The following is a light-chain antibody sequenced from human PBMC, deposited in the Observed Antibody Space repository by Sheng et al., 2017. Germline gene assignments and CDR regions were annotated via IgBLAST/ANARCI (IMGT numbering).Light chain of an antibody. CDR1: QSISIW. CDR3: QHFNNYPYT. J-gene: IGKJ2*01. Sequence: DIQMTQSPSTLSASVGDRVSIACRASQSISIWLAWYQQKPGKAPNLLIYKASNLQSGVPSRFSGSGSGTEFTLTISSLQPDDFATYYCQHFNNYPYTFGQGTKLEI. V-gene: IGKV1-5*03. CDR2: KAS.